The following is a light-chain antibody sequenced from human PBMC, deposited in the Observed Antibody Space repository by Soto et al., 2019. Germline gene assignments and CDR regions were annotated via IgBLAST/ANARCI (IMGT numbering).Light chain of an antibody. V-gene: IGLV1-51*01. CDR1: SSNIGGNS. J-gene: IGLJ1*01. CDR2: DDN. Sequence: QSVLAQPPSVSAAPGQKVTISCSGSSSNIGGNSVSWYQQLPGTAPKLLIYDDNKRASGIPDRFPGSKSGTSATLGITGFQTGDEADYYCGSWDSSLSAYVFGTGTKVTVL. CDR3: GSWDSSLSAYV.